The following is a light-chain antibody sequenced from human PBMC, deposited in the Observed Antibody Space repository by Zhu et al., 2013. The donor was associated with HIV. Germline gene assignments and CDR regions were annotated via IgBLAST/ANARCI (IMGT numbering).Light chain of an antibody. Sequence: EIVLTQSPATLSLPPGERATLSCRASQSVSGLLAWYQQKPGQAPRLLIYDVSNRATGIPVRFSGSGSGTDFTLTISSLEPVDFAVYYCQQRSHWPPTFGGGTKVEIK. CDR2: DVS. V-gene: IGKV3-11*01. CDR1: QSVSGL. CDR3: QQRSHWPPT. J-gene: IGKJ4*01.